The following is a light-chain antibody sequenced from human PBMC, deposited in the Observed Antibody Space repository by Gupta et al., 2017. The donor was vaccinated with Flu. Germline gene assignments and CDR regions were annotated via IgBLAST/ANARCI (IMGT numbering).Light chain of an antibody. J-gene: IGLJ1*01. V-gene: IGLV2-18*02. Sequence: QSALPHPPSVSGSPGQSVTISCTGTSSDVGTYNRVSWYQQSPGTAPKLMIYEVSNRPSGVPDRFSGSKSGTTASLTISGLQGEDEAYYYCTSYTSSYTFVFGTGTKVTVL. CDR3: TSYTSSYTFV. CDR1: SSDVGTYNR. CDR2: EVS.